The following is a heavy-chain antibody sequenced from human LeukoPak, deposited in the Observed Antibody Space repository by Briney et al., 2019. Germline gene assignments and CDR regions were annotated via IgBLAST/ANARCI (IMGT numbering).Heavy chain of an antibody. V-gene: IGHV4-34*01. CDR3: ARVSTVTTRGYYYYMDV. Sequence: SETLSLTCAVYGGSFSGYYWSWIRQPPGKGLEWIGEINHSGSTNYNPSLKSRVTISVDKSKNQFSLKLSSVTAADTAVYYCARVSTVTTRGYYYYMDVWGKGTTVTVSS. CDR2: INHSGST. D-gene: IGHD4-17*01. CDR1: GGSFSGYY. J-gene: IGHJ6*03.